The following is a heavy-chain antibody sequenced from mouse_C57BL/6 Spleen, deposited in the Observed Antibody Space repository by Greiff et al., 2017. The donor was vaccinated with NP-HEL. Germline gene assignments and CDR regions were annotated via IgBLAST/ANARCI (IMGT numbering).Heavy chain of an antibody. D-gene: IGHD1-1*01. CDR1: GYTFTSYW. J-gene: IGHJ1*03. V-gene: IGHV1-61*01. Sequence: QVQLQQPGAELVRPGSSVKLSCKASGYTFTSYWMDWVKQRPGQGLEWIGNIYPSDSETHYNQKFKDKATLTVDKSSSTAYMQLSSLTSEDSAVYYCARASSYYGSSYWYFDVWGTGTTVTVSS. CDR2: IYPSDSET. CDR3: ARASSYYGSSYWYFDV.